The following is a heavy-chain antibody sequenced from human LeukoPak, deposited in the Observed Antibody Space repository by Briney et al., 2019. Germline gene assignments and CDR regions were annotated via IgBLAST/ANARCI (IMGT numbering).Heavy chain of an antibody. V-gene: IGHV2-5*02. D-gene: IGHD3-16*02. J-gene: IGHJ4*02. CDR2: IYWDDDT. Sequence: SGPTLVNPTQTLTLTCTFSGLSLSTSGVGVGWIRQPPGKALEWLALIYWDDDTGYSPSLKSRLTITKDTSKNQVVLTMTNMDPVDTATYYCAHSNAGLSYDYVWGSYRYPQTFDYWGQGTLVTVSS. CDR1: GLSLSTSGVG. CDR3: AHSNAGLSYDYVWGSYRYPQTFDY.